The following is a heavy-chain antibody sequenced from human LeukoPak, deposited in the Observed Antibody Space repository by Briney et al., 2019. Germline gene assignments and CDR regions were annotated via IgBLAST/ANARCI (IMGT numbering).Heavy chain of an antibody. CDR2: INPNSGGT. Sequence: ASVQVSCKASGYTFTGYYMHWVRQAPGQGLEWMGRINPNSGGTNYAQKFQGRVTMTRDTSISTAYMAPSRLRSDDTAVYYCARVESGGMDVWGQGTTVTVSS. V-gene: IGHV1-2*06. D-gene: IGHD3-3*01. CDR1: GYTFTGYY. CDR3: ARVESGGMDV. J-gene: IGHJ6*02.